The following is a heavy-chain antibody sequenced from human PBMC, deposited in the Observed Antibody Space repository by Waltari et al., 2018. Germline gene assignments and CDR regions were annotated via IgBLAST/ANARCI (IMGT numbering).Heavy chain of an antibody. CDR3: AKESYYDFWSGYPQPFDY. CDR2: LSGSGGST. J-gene: IGHJ4*02. D-gene: IGHD3-3*01. CDR1: GFTFSSYA. V-gene: IGHV3-23*04. Sequence: EVQLVESGGGLVQPGGSLRLSCAASGFTFSSYAMSWVRQAPGKGLEWVSALSGSGGSTYDADSVKGRFTIARDNSKNTLYLQMNSLRAEDTAVYYCAKESYYDFWSGYPQPFDYWGQGTLVTVSS.